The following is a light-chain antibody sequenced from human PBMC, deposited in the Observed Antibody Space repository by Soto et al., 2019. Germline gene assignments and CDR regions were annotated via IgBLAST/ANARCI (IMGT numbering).Light chain of an antibody. CDR3: QHYGSLVLT. CDR2: GAS. CDR1: QSVSSSY. J-gene: IGKJ4*01. Sequence: EIVLTQSPGTLSLSPGERATLSCRASQSVSSSYLAWYQQKPGQAPRLLIYGASSRATGIPDRFSGRGSGTDFTRTISSLEPEDFAVYYCQHYGSLVLTFGGGTKVEIK. V-gene: IGKV3-20*01.